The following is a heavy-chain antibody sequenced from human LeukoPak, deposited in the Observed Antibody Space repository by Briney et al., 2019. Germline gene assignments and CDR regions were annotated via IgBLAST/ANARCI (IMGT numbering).Heavy chain of an antibody. CDR2: VSYDGRIA. D-gene: IGHD3-9*01. Sequence: GGSLRLSCAASGFTFSSYGMQWVRQAPGKGPEWVAVVSYDGRIAYYAGSVRGRFTISRDNAKNTLYLQMNSLRAEDTAVYYCAKEILTGYYLDSWGQGTLITVSS. J-gene: IGHJ4*02. V-gene: IGHV3-30*18. CDR3: AKEILTGYYLDS. CDR1: GFTFSSYG.